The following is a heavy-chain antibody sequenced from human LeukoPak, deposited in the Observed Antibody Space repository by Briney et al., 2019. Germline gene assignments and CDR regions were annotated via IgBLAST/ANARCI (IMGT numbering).Heavy chain of an antibody. CDR1: GFTFSTYS. J-gene: IGHJ4*02. V-gene: IGHV3-48*01. Sequence: GGSLRLSCAASGFTFSTYSMNWVRQAPGKGLEWVSYISSSSVSIYYADSVKGRFTISRDNAKNSLYLQMNSLRAEDTAVYYCAREVVGATNDYWGQGTLVTVSS. CDR2: ISSSSVSI. CDR3: AREVVGATNDY. D-gene: IGHD1-26*01.